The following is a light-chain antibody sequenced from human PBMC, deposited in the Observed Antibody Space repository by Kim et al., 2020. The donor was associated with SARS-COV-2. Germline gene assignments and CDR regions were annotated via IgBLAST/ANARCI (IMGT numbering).Light chain of an antibody. Sequence: DIVMTQTPLSSPVTLGQPASISCRSSQSLVHRDGNTYLSWLHQRPGQPPRLLIYKISNRFPGVPNRFSGSGTGTDFTLKISRVEAEDVGVYYCMQATDFPTFGQGTKLEI. J-gene: IGKJ2*01. CDR3: MQATDFPT. CDR1: QSLVHRDGNTY. CDR2: KIS. V-gene: IGKV2-24*01.